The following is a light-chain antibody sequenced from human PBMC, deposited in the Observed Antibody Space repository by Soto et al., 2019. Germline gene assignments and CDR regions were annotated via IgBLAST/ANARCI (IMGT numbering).Light chain of an antibody. CDR2: DAS. V-gene: IGKV1-5*01. J-gene: IGKJ2*01. Sequence: DIQMTQSPSTVSASVGDGVTITCRASQSISTWLAWYQQKPGNAPKLLIYDASTLESGVPSGFSGSGSGTEFTLPISSLQPDDFATYYCQQYNSYPSTFGQGTKLEIK. CDR3: QQYNSYPST. CDR1: QSISTW.